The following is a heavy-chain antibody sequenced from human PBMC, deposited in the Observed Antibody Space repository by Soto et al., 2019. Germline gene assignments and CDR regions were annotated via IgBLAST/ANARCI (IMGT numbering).Heavy chain of an antibody. Sequence: PSETLSLTCAVYGGSFSGYYWSWIRQPPGKGLEWIGEINHSGSTNYNPSLKSRVTISVDTSKNQFSLKLSSVTAADTAVYYCARGGYDFWSGYIHPWGQGTLVTVSS. D-gene: IGHD3-3*01. J-gene: IGHJ5*02. V-gene: IGHV4-34*01. CDR2: INHSGST. CDR1: GGSFSGYY. CDR3: ARGGYDFWSGYIHP.